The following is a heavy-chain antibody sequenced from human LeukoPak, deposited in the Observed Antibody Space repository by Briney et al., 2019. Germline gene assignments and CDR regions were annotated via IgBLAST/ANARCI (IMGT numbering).Heavy chain of an antibody. CDR2: SGISGAT. CDR1: GFTFSGCA. Sequence: PGGSLRLSCAASGFTFSGCAMSWVRQAPGKGLEWVSTSGISGATYYADSVKGRFSISRDNSKNTVYLQVNSLRADDTAVYFCAKRDTTSSYYFDQWGQGALVTVSS. V-gene: IGHV3-23*01. CDR3: AKRDTTSSYYFDQ. D-gene: IGHD5-24*01. J-gene: IGHJ4*02.